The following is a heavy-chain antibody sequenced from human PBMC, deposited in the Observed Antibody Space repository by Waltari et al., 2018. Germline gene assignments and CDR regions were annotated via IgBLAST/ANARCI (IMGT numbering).Heavy chain of an antibody. D-gene: IGHD1-26*01. CDR3: ASFLPHRLLQKFPYYYYGMDV. V-gene: IGHV4-34*01. J-gene: IGHJ6*02. CDR1: GGSFSGYD. CDR2: INHSGST. Sequence: QVQLQQWGAGLLKPSETLSLTCAVYGGSFSGYDWSWIRQPPGKGLEWIGEINHSGSTNYNPSLKSRVTISVDTSKNQFSLKLSSVTAADTAVYYCASFLPHRLLQKFPYYYYGMDVWGQGTTVTVSS.